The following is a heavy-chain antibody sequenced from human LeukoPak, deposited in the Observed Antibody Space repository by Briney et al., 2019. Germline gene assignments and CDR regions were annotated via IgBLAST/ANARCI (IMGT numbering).Heavy chain of an antibody. Sequence: QTSETLSLTCTVSGGSISSYYWSWIRQPPGKGLEWIGNIHDSGSTSYNPPLKSRVAMSEDTSKNQFSLNLSSVTAADTAVYYCARIGLHPAFDIWGQGTMVTVSS. J-gene: IGHJ3*02. D-gene: IGHD4-11*01. CDR1: GGSISSYY. CDR3: ARIGLHPAFDI. CDR2: IHDSGST. V-gene: IGHV4-59*01.